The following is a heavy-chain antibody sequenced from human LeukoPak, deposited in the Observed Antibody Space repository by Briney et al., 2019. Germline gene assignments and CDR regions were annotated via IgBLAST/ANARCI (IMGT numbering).Heavy chain of an antibody. CDR3: AKGIAAAGTIQLYYFDY. V-gene: IGHV3-53*01. CDR2: IYSGGST. J-gene: IGHJ4*02. CDR1: GFTVSTNY. D-gene: IGHD6-13*01. Sequence: GGSLRLSCAASGFTVSTNYMSWVRQAPGKGLEWVSVIYSGGSTYYADSVKGRFTISRDNSKNTLYLQMNSLRAEDTAVYYCAKGIAAAGTIQLYYFDYWGQGTLVTVSS.